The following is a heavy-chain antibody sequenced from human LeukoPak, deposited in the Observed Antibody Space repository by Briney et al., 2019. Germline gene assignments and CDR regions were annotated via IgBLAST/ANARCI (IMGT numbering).Heavy chain of an antibody. CDR1: GGSISNGGYY. CDR2: IYYSGST. J-gene: IGHJ4*02. Sequence: PSETLSLTCTVSGGSISNGGYYWSWIRQHPGKGLEWIGYIYYSGSTYYNPSLKSRVTISVDTSKNQFSLKLSSVTAADTAVYYCARVYYDYVWGSYRKYFDYWGQGTLVTVSS. CDR3: ARVYYDYVWGSYRKYFDY. D-gene: IGHD3-16*02. V-gene: IGHV4-31*03.